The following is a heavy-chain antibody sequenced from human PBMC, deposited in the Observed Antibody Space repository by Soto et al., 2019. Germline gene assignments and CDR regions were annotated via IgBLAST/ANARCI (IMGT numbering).Heavy chain of an antibody. CDR2: IYHSGST. Sequence: QVQLQESGPGLVKPSGTLSLTCAVSGGSISSSNWWSWVRQPPGKGLEWIGEIYHSGSTNYNPSLKSRVTMSVDKSKNQFSLKLSSVTAADTAVYYCARDPYYGSLMGWFDPWGQGTLVTVSS. CDR3: ARDPYYGSLMGWFDP. D-gene: IGHD3-10*01. V-gene: IGHV4-4*02. CDR1: GGSISSSNW. J-gene: IGHJ5*02.